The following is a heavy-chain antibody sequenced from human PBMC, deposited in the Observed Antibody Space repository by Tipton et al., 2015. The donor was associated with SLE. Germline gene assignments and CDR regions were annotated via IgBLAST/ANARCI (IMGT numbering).Heavy chain of an antibody. CDR1: GGSISSYY. V-gene: IGHV4-34*01. D-gene: IGHD3-9*01. Sequence: TLSLTCTVPGGSISSYYWSWIRQPPGKGLEWIGEINHSGSTNCNPSLKRRVTISVDTSKNQFSLKLSSVTAADTAVYYCARGGLVIFRWFDPWGQGTLVTVSS. CDR3: ARGGLVIFRWFDP. J-gene: IGHJ5*02. CDR2: INHSGST.